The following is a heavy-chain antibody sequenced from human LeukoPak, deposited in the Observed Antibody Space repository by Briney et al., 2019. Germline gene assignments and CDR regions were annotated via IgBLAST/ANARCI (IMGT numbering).Heavy chain of an antibody. V-gene: IGHV1-69*06. CDR2: IIPIFGTA. CDR3: ARGVAVAGLPYYYYYYYMDV. D-gene: IGHD6-19*01. J-gene: IGHJ6*03. CDR1: GGTFSSYA. Sequence: ASVKVSCKASGGTFSSYAISWVRQAPGQGLEWMGGIIPIFGTANYAQKFQGRVTITADKSTSTAYMELSSLRSEDTAVYYCARGVAVAGLPYYYYYYYMDVWGKGTTVTVSS.